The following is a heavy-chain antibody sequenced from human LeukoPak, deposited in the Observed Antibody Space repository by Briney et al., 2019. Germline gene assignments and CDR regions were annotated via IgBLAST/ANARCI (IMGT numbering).Heavy chain of an antibody. CDR3: ASIYCSSTSCYSADY. CDR1: GFTFSSYS. V-gene: IGHV3-21*01. D-gene: IGHD2-2*01. Sequence: GGSLRLSCAASGFTFSSYSMNWVRQAPGKGLEWVSSISSSRSYIYYADSVKGRFTISRDNAKNSLYLQMNSLRAEDTAVYYCASIYCSSTSCYSADYWGQGTLVTVSS. J-gene: IGHJ4*02. CDR2: ISSSRSYI.